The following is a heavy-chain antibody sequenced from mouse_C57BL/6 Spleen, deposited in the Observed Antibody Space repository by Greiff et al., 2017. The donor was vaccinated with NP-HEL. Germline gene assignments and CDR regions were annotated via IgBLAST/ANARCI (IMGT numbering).Heavy chain of an antibody. CDR3: AREAVTGAWFAY. CDR1: GFTFSSYA. Sequence: EVMLVESGGGLVKPGGSLKLSCAASGFTFSSYAMSWVRQTPEKRLEWVATISDGGSYTYYPNNVKGRFTISRDNAKNNLYLQMSHLKSEDTAMYYCAREAVTGAWFAYWGQGTLVTVSA. J-gene: IGHJ3*01. V-gene: IGHV5-4*01. CDR2: ISDGGSYT. D-gene: IGHD2-1*01.